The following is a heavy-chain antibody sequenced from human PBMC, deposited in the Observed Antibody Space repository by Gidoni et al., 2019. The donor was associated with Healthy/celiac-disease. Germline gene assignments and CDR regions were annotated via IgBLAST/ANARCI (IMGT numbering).Heavy chain of an antibody. CDR2: IKHSGST. J-gene: IGHJ5*02. V-gene: IGHV4-34*01. CDR1: GGSFSGYY. D-gene: IGHD6-25*01. CDR3: ARGGFPKGHWFDP. Sequence: QVQLQPWGAGLLTPSETLSLPCAVYGGSFSGYYWRWIRQPPGKGLEWIGEIKHSGSTNYNPSLKSRVTISVDTSKNQFSLKLSSVTAADTAVYYCARGGFPKGHWFDPWGQGTLVTVSS.